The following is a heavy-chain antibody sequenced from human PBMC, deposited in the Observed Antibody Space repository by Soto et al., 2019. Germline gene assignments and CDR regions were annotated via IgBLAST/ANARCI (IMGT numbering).Heavy chain of an antibody. V-gene: IGHV3-30*18. CDR3: AKDYSTRTGYSSGWYRSPVLFDAFDI. J-gene: IGHJ3*02. Sequence: ESGGGVVQPGRSLRLSCAASGFTFSSYGMHWVRQAPGKGLEWVAVISYDGSNKYYADSVKGRFTISRDNSKNTLYLQMNSLRAEDTAVYYCAKDYSTRTGYSSGWYRSPVLFDAFDIWGQGTMVTVSS. CDR2: ISYDGSNK. CDR1: GFTFSSYG. D-gene: IGHD6-19*01.